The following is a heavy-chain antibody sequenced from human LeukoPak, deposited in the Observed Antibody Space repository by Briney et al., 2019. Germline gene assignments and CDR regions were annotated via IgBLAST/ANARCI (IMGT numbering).Heavy chain of an antibody. J-gene: IGHJ4*02. CDR1: GGSISSYY. D-gene: IGHD3-16*02. CDR2: IYYSGST. Sequence: SETLSLTCTVSGGSISSYYWSWIRQHPGKGLEWIGYIYYSGSTNYNPSLKSRVTISVDTSKNQFSLRLSSVTAADTAVYYCARGFDYVWGSHRALGYWGQGTLVTVSS. V-gene: IGHV4-59*01. CDR3: ARGFDYVWGSHRALGY.